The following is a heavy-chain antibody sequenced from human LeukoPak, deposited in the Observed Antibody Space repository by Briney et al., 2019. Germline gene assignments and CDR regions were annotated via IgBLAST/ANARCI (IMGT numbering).Heavy chain of an antibody. CDR3: ARVTWGLRWEREFDY. CDR2: INHSGST. Sequence: SETLSLTCAVYGGSFSGYYWSWIRQPPGKGLEWIGEINHSGSTNYNPSLKSRVTISVDTSKNQFSLKLSSVTAAGTAVYYCARVTWGLRWEREFDYWGQGTLVTVSS. D-gene: IGHD4-23*01. V-gene: IGHV4-34*01. CDR1: GGSFSGYY. J-gene: IGHJ4*02.